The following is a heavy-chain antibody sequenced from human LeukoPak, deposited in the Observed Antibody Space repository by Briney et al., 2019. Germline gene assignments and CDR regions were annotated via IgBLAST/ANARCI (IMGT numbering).Heavy chain of an antibody. V-gene: IGHV3-23*01. CDR3: AKEISMIVVVNYYFDY. Sequence: GGSLRLSCVASGFTFGSYSMTWVRQAPGKGLGWVSAISGSGGTTYYADSVKGRFTISRDKSKNTLYLQMNSLRAEDTAIYYCAKEISMIVVVNYYFDYWGQGTLVTVSS. CDR2: ISGSGGTT. J-gene: IGHJ4*02. D-gene: IGHD3-22*01. CDR1: GFTFGSYS.